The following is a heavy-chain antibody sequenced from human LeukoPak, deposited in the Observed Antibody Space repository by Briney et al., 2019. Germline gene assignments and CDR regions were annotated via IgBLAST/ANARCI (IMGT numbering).Heavy chain of an antibody. CDR2: IYQSGST. V-gene: IGHV4-38-2*02. CDR3: ARELYCSGGSCHSRDAFDI. J-gene: IGHJ3*02. D-gene: IGHD2-15*01. CDR1: GYTISSGYY. Sequence: SETLSLTCTVSGYTISSGYYWGWIRQPPGKGLEWIGSIYQSGSTYYNPSLKSRVTISVDTSKNQFSLKLTSVTAADTAVYYCARELYCSGGSCHSRDAFDIWGQGTMVTVSS.